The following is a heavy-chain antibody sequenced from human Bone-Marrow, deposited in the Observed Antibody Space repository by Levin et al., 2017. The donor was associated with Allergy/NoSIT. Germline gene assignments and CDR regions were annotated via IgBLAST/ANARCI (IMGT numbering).Heavy chain of an antibody. CDR2: INHSGST. CDR3: ARGHGYCTNGVCLNWFDP. Sequence: SETLSLTCAVYGGSFSGYYWSWIRQPPGKGLEWIGEINHSGSTNYNPSLKSRVTISVDTSKNQFSLKLSSVTAADTAVYYCARGHGYCTNGVCLNWFDPWGQGTLVTVSS. D-gene: IGHD2-8*01. CDR1: GGSFSGYY. J-gene: IGHJ5*02. V-gene: IGHV4-34*01.